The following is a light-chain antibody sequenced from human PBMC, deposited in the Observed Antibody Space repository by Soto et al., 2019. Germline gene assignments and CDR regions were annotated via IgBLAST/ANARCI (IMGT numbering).Light chain of an antibody. V-gene: IGKV3-11*01. CDR2: DAS. CDR3: QQRSNWPLAYT. J-gene: IGKJ2*01. Sequence: EIVLTQSPATLSLSPGERATLSCRASQSVSSYLAWYQQKPGQAPRLLIYDASNRATGIPARFSGSGSGTDFTLTISSLVPEDFAVYYCQQRSNWPLAYTFGQGTKLEIK. CDR1: QSVSSY.